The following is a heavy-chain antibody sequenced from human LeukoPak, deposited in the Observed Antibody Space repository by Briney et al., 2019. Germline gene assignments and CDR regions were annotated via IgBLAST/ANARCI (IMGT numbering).Heavy chain of an antibody. J-gene: IGHJ5*02. CDR3: AKAGGRWPKFRSWFDP. Sequence: PGGSLRLSCAASGFTFDDYAMHWVRQAPGKGLEWVSGISWNSDSIAYADSVKGRFTISRDNAKNSLYLQMNTLRPEDTALYYCAKAGGRWPKFRSWFDPWGQGTLVTVSA. CDR1: GFTFDDYA. CDR2: ISWNSDSI. V-gene: IGHV3-9*01. D-gene: IGHD5-24*01.